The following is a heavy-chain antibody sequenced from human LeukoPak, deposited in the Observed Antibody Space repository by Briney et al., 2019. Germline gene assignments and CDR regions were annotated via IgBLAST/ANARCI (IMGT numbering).Heavy chain of an antibody. Sequence: GGSLRLSCAASGFIFSSYAMHWVRQAPGKGLEWVAVISYDGSNKYYADSVKGRFTISRDNSKNTLYLQMNSLRPEDTAVYYFARDPYGSGSYCPGDYWGQGTLVTVSS. D-gene: IGHD3-10*01. CDR3: ARDPYGSGSYCPGDY. CDR2: ISYDGSNK. CDR1: GFIFSSYA. J-gene: IGHJ4*02. V-gene: IGHV3-30*04.